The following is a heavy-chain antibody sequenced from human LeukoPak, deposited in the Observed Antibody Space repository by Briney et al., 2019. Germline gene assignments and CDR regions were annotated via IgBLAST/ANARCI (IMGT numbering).Heavy chain of an antibody. CDR3: ARESVRRISMRSKGFFDY. Sequence: GGSLRLSCAVSGFTFSSYWMGWVRQAPGKGLEWVANIKQDGSEKYYEDSVKGRSTISRDNARNTLFLQMDSLRAEDTAVYYCARESVRRISMRSKGFFDYWGRGTRVTVSS. CDR1: GFTFSSYW. CDR2: IKQDGSEK. J-gene: IGHJ4*02. V-gene: IGHV3-7*01. D-gene: IGHD3-22*01.